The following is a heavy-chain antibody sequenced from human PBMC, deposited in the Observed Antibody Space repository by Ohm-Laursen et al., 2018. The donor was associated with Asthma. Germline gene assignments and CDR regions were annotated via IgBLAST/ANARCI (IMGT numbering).Heavy chain of an antibody. CDR3: ARGQGSGDISGSDPFDL. D-gene: IGHD3-10*01. Sequence: SLRLSCTASGFSVSRHFMNWIRQGPEKGLEWVSDIYPGGVTFYADSVKGRFTISRDDSKNTLNLQMSSLRGDDTAVYYCARGQGSGDISGSDPFDLWGQGRTVIVSS. J-gene: IGHJ3*01. CDR1: GFSVSRHF. V-gene: IGHV3-53*01. CDR2: IYPGGVT.